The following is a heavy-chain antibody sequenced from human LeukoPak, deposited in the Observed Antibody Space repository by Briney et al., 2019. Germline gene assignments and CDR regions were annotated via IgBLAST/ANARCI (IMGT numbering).Heavy chain of an antibody. D-gene: IGHD2-15*01. J-gene: IGHJ6*02. CDR3: ARTPYYYAVDV. Sequence: GGSLRLSCAASGFTFSSYWMHWVRQAPGKGLVWVSRINGDGSSTTYADSVKGRFTISRDNAESTLYLQMNSLRAEDTAVYYCARTPYYYAVDVWGQGTTVTVSS. V-gene: IGHV3-74*01. CDR1: GFTFSSYW. CDR2: INGDGSST.